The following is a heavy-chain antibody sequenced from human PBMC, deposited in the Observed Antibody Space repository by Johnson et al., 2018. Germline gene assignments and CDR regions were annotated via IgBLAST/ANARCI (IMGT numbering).Heavy chain of an antibody. CDR3: AKGRITMIVVALGAFDI. CDR1: GFTFSSYG. Sequence: VQLVESGGGVVQPGRSLRLSCAASGFTFSSYGMHWVRQAPGKGLEWVSGISWNSDRIVYANSVKGRFTISRDNAKNSLYLQMNSLRAEDTALYYCAKGRITMIVVALGAFDIWGQGTMVTVSS. V-gene: IGHV3-9*01. CDR2: ISWNSDRI. J-gene: IGHJ3*02. D-gene: IGHD3-22*01.